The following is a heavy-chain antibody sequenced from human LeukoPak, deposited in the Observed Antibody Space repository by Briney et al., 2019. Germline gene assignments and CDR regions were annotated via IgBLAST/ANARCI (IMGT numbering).Heavy chain of an antibody. CDR1: GGTFSSYA. Sequence: SVKVSCKASGGTFSSYAISWVRQAPGQGLEWMGGIIPIFGTANYAQKFQGRVTITTDESTSTAYMELSSLRSEDTAVYYCARDCRITIFGVVTHPGYWYVDLWGRGTLVTVSS. J-gene: IGHJ2*01. V-gene: IGHV1-69*05. CDR2: IIPIFGTA. D-gene: IGHD3-3*01. CDR3: ARDCRITIFGVVTHPGYWYVDL.